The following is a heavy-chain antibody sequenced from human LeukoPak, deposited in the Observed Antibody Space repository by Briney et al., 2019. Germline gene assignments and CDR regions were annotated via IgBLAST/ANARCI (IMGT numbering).Heavy chain of an antibody. CDR3: ERDPSEYESQRGWYRDF. CDR2: INNRADET. D-gene: IGHD6-19*01. V-gene: IGHV3-23*01. J-gene: IGHJ4*02. CDR1: GFSFSSSG. Sequence: GGSLTLLCAPSGFSFSSSGMSWFRQARGEGLEWVATINNRADETHHADSVVGRFSIFRDNSRSTLALHMSNLRVEDTAVYYCERDPSEYESQRGWYRDFWGQGSQVTVSS.